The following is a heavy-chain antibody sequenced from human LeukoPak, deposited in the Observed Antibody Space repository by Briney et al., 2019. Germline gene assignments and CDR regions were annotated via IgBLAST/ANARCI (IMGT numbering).Heavy chain of an antibody. CDR2: IYYSGST. Sequence: SETLSLTCTVSGGSISSYYWSWIRQPPGKGLEWIGYIYYSGSTNYNPSLKSRVTISVDTSKNQFSLKLSSVTAADTAVYYCERDSAGFLGYSGYDRAFDIWGQGTMVTVSS. V-gene: IGHV4-59*01. CDR1: GGSISSYY. CDR3: ERDSAGFLGYSGYDRAFDI. D-gene: IGHD5-12*01. J-gene: IGHJ3*02.